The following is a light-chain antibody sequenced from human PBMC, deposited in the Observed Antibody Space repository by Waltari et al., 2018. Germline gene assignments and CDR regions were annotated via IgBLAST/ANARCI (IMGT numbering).Light chain of an antibody. V-gene: IGKV3-15*01. J-gene: IGKJ1*01. CDR1: QSVSRD. CDR3: QQYNKWPPWT. CDR2: GAS. Sequence: PATLSVSPGEGATLSCRASQSVSRDLAWYQQKPGQAPRLLIFGASTRATGIPARFSGSGSGTEFTLTISSLQSEDFAVYYCQQYNKWPPWTFGQGTKVEIK.